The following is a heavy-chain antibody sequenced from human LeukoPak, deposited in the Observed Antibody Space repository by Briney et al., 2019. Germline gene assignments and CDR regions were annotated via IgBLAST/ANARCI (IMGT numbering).Heavy chain of an antibody. J-gene: IGHJ4*02. V-gene: IGHV3-23*01. CDR1: GFTFSSYS. Sequence: GGSLRLSCAASGFTFSSYSMNWVRQAPGKGLEWVSGISASGDSTHYADSVKGRFTISRDNPKNTLYLQMNSLRSEDTAVYYCAKDQWEYDTTGYYYDFDSWGQGTLVTVSS. CDR3: AKDQWEYDTTGYYYDFDS. CDR2: ISASGDST. D-gene: IGHD3-22*01.